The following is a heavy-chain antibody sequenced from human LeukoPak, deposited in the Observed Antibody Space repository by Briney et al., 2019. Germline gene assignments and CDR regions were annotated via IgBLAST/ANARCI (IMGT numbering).Heavy chain of an antibody. CDR3: AREPSGSGGYDY. CDR2: ISPNSGGT. Sequence: ASVKVSCKASGFTFSGYYMHWVRQGPAQGLEWMAWISPNSGGTNYVQKFQGRVTVTRDTSISTDYMEISGLTSDDTALYFCAREPSGSGGYDYWGQGTLVTVSS. CDR1: GFTFSGYY. J-gene: IGHJ4*02. V-gene: IGHV1-2*02. D-gene: IGHD3-10*01.